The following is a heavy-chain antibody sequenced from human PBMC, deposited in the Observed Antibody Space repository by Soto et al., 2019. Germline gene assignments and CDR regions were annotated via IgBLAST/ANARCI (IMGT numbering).Heavy chain of an antibody. V-gene: IGHV1-18*01. CDR3: ARGPGIAAAGPFDY. CDR1: GYTFTSYG. D-gene: IGHD6-13*01. CDR2: ISPYNGNT. J-gene: IGHJ4*02. Sequence: ASVKVSCKASGYTFTSYGISWVRQAPGQGLEWMGWISPYNGNTNYAQKFQGRVTMTTDTSISTAYMELSRLRSDDTAVYYCARGPGIAAAGPFDYWGQGTLVTVSS.